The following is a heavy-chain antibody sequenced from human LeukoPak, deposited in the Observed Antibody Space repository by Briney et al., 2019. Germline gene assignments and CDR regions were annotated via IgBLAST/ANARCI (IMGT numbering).Heavy chain of an antibody. CDR2: IWYDGSNK. CDR3: AGNYGPYYFDY. J-gene: IGHJ4*02. D-gene: IGHD3-10*01. CDR1: GFTFSNYG. V-gene: IGHV3-33*01. Sequence: GGSLRLSCAASGFTFSNYGMHWVRQAPGKGLEWVAVIWYDGSNKYYADSVKGRFTISRDNSKNTLYLQMNSLRAEDTAVYYCAGNYGPYYFDYWGQGTLSPSP.